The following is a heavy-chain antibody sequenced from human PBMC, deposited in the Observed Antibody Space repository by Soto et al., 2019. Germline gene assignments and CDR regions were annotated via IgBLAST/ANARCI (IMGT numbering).Heavy chain of an antibody. J-gene: IGHJ6*02. CDR3: AREANGGGWDYYYGMDV. D-gene: IGHD6-19*01. Sequence: QVQLVESGGGVVQPGRSLRLSCAASGFTFSSYGMHWVRQAPGKGLEWVAVIWYDGSNKYYADSVKGRFTISRDNSKNTLYRQMNSLRAEDTAVYYCAREANGGGWDYYYGMDVWGQGTTVTVSS. CDR2: IWYDGSNK. CDR1: GFTFSSYG. V-gene: IGHV3-33*01.